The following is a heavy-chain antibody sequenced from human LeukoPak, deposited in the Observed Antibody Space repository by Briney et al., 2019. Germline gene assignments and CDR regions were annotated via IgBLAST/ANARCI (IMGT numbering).Heavy chain of an antibody. CDR2: ISTNTTTI. D-gene: IGHD7-27*01. J-gene: IGHJ3*02. CDR3: VRVGTSFDI. Sequence: ETLSLTCTVSGGSISRYYWSWIRQPPGKGLEWVSYISTNTTTIYYADSVKGRFTISRDNAKNSLYLQMNSLRVEDTAVYYCVRVGTSFDIWGQGTMVTVSS. CDR1: GGSISRYY. V-gene: IGHV3-48*01.